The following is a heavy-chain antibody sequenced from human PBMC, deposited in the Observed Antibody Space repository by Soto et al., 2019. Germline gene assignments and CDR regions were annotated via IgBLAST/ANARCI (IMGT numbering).Heavy chain of an antibody. J-gene: IGHJ4*02. V-gene: IGHV4-61*01. Sequence: PSETLSLTCTVSGGSVSSGSYYWSWIRQPPGKGLGWIGYIYYSGSTNYNPSLKSRVTISVDTSKNQFSLKLSSVTAADTAVYYCASFLRTYKTFDYWGQGTLVTVSS. CDR1: GGSVSSGSYY. D-gene: IGHD1-1*01. CDR2: IYYSGST. CDR3: ASFLRTYKTFDY.